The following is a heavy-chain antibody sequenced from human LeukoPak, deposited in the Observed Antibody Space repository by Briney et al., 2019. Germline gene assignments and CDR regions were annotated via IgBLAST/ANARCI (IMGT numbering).Heavy chain of an antibody. V-gene: IGHV1-24*01. D-gene: IGHD3-22*01. CDR1: GYTLTELS. J-gene: IGHJ4*02. CDR2: FDPEDGET. CDR3: ATARGHYYDSSGFVDY. Sequence: ASAKVSCKVSGYTLTELSMHWARQAPGKGLEWMGGFDPEDGETIYAQKFQGRVTMTEDTSTDTAYMELSSLRSEDTAVYYCATARGHYYDSSGFVDYWGQGTLVTVSS.